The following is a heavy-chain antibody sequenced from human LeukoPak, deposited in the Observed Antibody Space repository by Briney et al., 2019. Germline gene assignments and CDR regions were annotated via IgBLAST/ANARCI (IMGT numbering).Heavy chain of an antibody. CDR1: GFTFGDHA. J-gene: IGHJ4*02. CDR3: ANGARLEWLFDY. CDR2: IRSKTYGGTT. D-gene: IGHD3-3*01. V-gene: IGHV3-49*04. Sequence: GGSLRLSCTASGFTFGDHAMSWVRQAPGKGLEWVGFIRSKTYGGTTEYAASVKGRFTISRDNSKNTLYLQMNSLRAEDTAAYYCANGARLEWLFDYWGQGTLVTVSS.